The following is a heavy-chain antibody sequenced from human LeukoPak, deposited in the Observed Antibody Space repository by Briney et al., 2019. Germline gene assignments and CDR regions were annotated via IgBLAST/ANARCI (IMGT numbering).Heavy chain of an antibody. Sequence: SETLSLTCNVSGVSISSSSYYWGWIRQPPGKGLEWIGSIYYSGNTYYNASLKSQVSISIDTSKNQFSLKLSSVTAADTAVYYCAREGQLADYWGQGTLVTVSS. D-gene: IGHD6-6*01. V-gene: IGHV4-39*02. CDR3: AREGQLADY. J-gene: IGHJ4*02. CDR1: GVSISSSSYY. CDR2: IYYSGNT.